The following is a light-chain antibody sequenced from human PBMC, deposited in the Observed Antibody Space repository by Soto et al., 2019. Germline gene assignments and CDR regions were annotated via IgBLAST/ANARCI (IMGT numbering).Light chain of an antibody. CDR2: GPS. CDR1: QSVRTN. Sequence: EIVMTQSPATLSVSPGETATLSCRASQSVRTNVAWFQQKPGQVPRLLIYGPSTRATGIPAKFSGSGSGTEFTLTISYLQSEDFAVYYCQQYNNWSLTFGGGTKVEI. V-gene: IGKV3-15*01. J-gene: IGKJ4*01. CDR3: QQYNNWSLT.